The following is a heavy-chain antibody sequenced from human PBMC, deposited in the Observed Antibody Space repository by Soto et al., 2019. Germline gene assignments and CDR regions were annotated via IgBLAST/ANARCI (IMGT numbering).Heavy chain of an antibody. V-gene: IGHV4-59*01. CDR3: ASFYGGYLNP. CDR2: IYYSGST. D-gene: IGHD4-17*01. Sequence: PSETLSLTCTVSGGSISSYYWSWIRQPPGKGLEWIGYIYYSGSTNYNPSLKSRVTISVDTSKNQFSLKLSSVTAADTAVYYCASFYGGYLNPWGQGTLVTVPQ. CDR1: GGSISSYY. J-gene: IGHJ5*02.